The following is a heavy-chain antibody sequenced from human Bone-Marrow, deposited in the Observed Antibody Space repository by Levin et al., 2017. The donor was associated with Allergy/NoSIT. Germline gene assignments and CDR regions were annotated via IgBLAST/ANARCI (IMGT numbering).Heavy chain of an antibody. D-gene: IGHD3-9*01. CDR3: ARPGLRYFDWLSTSYYYYGMDV. CDR1: GYTFTSYD. J-gene: IGHJ6*02. V-gene: IGHV1-8*01. Sequence: GASVKVSCKASGYTFTSYDINWVRQATGQGLEWMGWMNPNSGNTGYAQKFQGRVTMTRNTSISTAYMELSSLRSEDTAVYYCARPGLRYFDWLSTSYYYYGMDVWGQGTTVTVSS. CDR2: MNPNSGNT.